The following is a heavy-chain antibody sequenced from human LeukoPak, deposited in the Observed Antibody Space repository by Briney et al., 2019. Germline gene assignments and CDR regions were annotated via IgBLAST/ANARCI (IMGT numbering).Heavy chain of an antibody. CDR2: FDPEDGEK. J-gene: IGHJ4*02. Sequence: ASVKVSCKVSGYTVTELSMQGGRKPLGKGLEWMEGFDPEDGEKMYAQKFQGRVTMTEDTSTDTAYMELSSLRSEDTAVYYCTTGPVAWTAGFDYWGQGTLVTVSP. CDR3: TTGPVAWTAGFDY. D-gene: IGHD3/OR15-3a*01. CDR1: GYTVTELS. V-gene: IGHV1-24*01.